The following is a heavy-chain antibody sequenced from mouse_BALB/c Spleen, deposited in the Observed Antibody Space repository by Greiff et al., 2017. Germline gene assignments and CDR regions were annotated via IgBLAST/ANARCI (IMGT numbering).Heavy chain of an antibody. V-gene: IGHV1S132*01. CDR2: IFPGTGTT. D-gene: IGHD1-1*01. CDR1: GYTFTSYW. CDR3: ARGGLLPLDY. J-gene: IGHJ2*01. Sequence: QVQLQQSGAELVKPGASVKLSCKPSGYTFTSYWIQWVKQRPGQGLGWIGEIFPGTGTTYYNEKFKGKATLTIDTSSSTAYMQLSSLTSEDSAVYFCARGGLLPLDYWGQGTTLTVSS.